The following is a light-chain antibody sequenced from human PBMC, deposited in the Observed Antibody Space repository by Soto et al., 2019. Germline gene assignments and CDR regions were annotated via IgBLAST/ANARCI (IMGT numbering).Light chain of an antibody. CDR3: QQYNNWPFT. V-gene: IGKV3-15*01. Sequence: EIMKTQSPATLSVSPGERATLSCWSSQSISNNLAWYQHKRGQAPRLLFYGASTRTTGVPARFSGSGSGTGFTLTISSLQSEDFAIYYCQQYNNWPFTFGQGTKLEIK. J-gene: IGKJ2*01. CDR2: GAS. CDR1: QSISNN.